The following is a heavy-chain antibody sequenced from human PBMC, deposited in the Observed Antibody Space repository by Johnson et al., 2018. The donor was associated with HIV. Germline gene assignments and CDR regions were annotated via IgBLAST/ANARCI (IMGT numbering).Heavy chain of an antibody. V-gene: IGHV3-23*04. CDR3: AKEGVGTTCPFDI. J-gene: IGHJ3*02. CDR2: ISGSGDNT. Sequence: VQLVESGGGLVQPGGSLRVSCAASGFTFSSYAMSWVRQAPGKGLEWVSTISGSGDNTYYAASVKGRFTISRDNSKNTLYLQMNSLRAEDTALYYCAKEGVGTTCPFDIWGQGTRVTVSS. CDR1: GFTFSSYA. D-gene: IGHD1-26*01.